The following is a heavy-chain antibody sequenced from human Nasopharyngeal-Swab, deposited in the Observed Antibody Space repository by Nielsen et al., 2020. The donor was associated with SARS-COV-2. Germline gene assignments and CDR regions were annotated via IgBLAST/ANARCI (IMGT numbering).Heavy chain of an antibody. Sequence: VRQMPGKGLEWMGIINPSGGSTSYAQKFQGRVTMTRDTSTSTVYMELSSLRSEDTAVYYCATLFAIAAAGTGFDYWGQGTLVTVSS. J-gene: IGHJ4*02. CDR2: INPSGGST. CDR3: ATLFAIAAAGTGFDY. V-gene: IGHV1-46*01. D-gene: IGHD6-13*01.